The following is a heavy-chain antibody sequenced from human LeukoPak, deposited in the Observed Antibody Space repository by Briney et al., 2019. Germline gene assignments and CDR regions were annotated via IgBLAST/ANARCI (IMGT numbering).Heavy chain of an antibody. CDR3: AKDSIVATITGFFDY. CDR2: IWYDGSDK. D-gene: IGHD5-12*01. V-gene: IGHV3-33*06. J-gene: IGHJ4*02. Sequence: PGGSLRLSXAASGFTFSSYGMHWVRRAPGKGLEWVAVIWYDGSDKYYADSVKGRFTISRDNSKNTLYLQMNSLRAEDTAVYYCAKDSIVATITGFFDYWGQGTLVTVSS. CDR1: GFTFSSYG.